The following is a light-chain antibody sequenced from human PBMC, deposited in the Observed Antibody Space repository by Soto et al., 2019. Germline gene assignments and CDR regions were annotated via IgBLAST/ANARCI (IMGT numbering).Light chain of an antibody. CDR3: QQYGTSPIP. V-gene: IGKV3-20*01. CDR1: QTVSSY. J-gene: IGKJ5*01. Sequence: ENVLTQSPGTLSLSPGERATLSCRASQTVSSYLTWYQQRPGQAPRLLIYGASKRATGIPDRFSGSGSGTDFTLTISRLEPEDFALCYCQQYGTSPIPFGSGTRLEIK. CDR2: GAS.